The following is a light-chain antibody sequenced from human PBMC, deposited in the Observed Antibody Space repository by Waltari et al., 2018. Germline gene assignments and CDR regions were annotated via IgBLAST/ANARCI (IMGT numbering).Light chain of an antibody. CDR2: EAS. J-gene: IGKJ5*01. Sequence: EIVLTQSPATLSLSPGERATLSCRASQSVSRSLAWYQHKPGQALRLLIYEASNRATGIPARFSVSESGTDFTLTISILEPEDFAVYYCQQRSNWPPVTFGQGTRLEIK. CDR3: QQRSNWPPVT. CDR1: QSVSRS. V-gene: IGKV3-11*01.